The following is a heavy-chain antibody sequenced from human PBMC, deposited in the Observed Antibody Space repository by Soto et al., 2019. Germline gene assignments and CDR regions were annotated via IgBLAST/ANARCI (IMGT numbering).Heavy chain of an antibody. CDR2: ISGSGGST. CDR3: ANSPSCSSTSCSSGGDLDY. V-gene: IGHV3-23*01. D-gene: IGHD2-2*01. Sequence: GGSLRLSYAASGFTFSSYAMSWVRQAPGKGLEWVSAISGSGGSTYYADSVKGRFTISRDNSKNTLYLQMNSLRAEDTAVYYCANSPSCSSTSCSSGGDLDYWGQGTLVTVSS. J-gene: IGHJ4*02. CDR1: GFTFSSYA.